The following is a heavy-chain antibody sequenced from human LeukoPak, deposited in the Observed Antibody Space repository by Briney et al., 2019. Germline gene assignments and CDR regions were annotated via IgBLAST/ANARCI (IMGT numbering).Heavy chain of an antibody. CDR3: ARDRRTIYGGKGYYYYYMDV. D-gene: IGHD4-23*01. CDR1: GGSISSSNYY. J-gene: IGHJ6*03. V-gene: IGHV4-39*07. CDR2: IYSRGST. Sequence: PSETLSLTCIVSGGSISSSNYYWGWIRQSPGKGLEWIGSIYSRGSTYYNPSLKSRVIVSSDMSKNQFSLMLNSVTAADTAVYYCARDRRTIYGGKGYYYYYMDVWGKGTTVTISS.